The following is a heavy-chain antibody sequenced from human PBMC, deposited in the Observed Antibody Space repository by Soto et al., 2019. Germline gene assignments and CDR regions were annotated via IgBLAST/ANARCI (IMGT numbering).Heavy chain of an antibody. CDR1: GFTFSSYA. CDR3: AKPPSGSYYLDY. V-gene: IGHV3-23*01. D-gene: IGHD1-26*01. J-gene: IGHJ4*02. CDR2: ISGSGGST. Sequence: EVQLLESGGDLVQPGGSLRLSCAASGFTFSSYAMSWVRQAPGKGLEWVSAISGSGGSTYYADSVKGRFTISRDNSKNTLYLQMNSLRAEDTAVYYCAKPPSGSYYLDYWGQGTLVTVSS.